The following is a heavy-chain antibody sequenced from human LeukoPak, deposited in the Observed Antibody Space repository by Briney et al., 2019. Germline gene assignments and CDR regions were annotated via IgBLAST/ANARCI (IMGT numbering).Heavy chain of an antibody. V-gene: IGHV3-23*01. CDR1: GFTFSSYA. D-gene: IGHD2-2*01. J-gene: IGHJ6*02. CDR2: ISGSGGST. Sequence: GGSPRLSCAASGFTFSSYAMSWVRQAPGKGLEWVSAISGSGGSTYYADSVKGRFTISRDNSKNTLYLQMNSLRAEGTAVYYCAKDGDVVVPAAMRDYYYYGMDVWGQGTTVTVSS. CDR3: AKDGDVVVPAAMRDYYYYGMDV.